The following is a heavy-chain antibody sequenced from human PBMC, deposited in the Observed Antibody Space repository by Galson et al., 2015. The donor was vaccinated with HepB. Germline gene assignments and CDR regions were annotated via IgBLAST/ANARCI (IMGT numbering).Heavy chain of an antibody. D-gene: IGHD1-14*01. CDR3: TTDPETVLR. J-gene: IGHJ4*02. CDR2: IKSRADGGTA. V-gene: IGHV3-15*01. Sequence: SLRLSCAASGLTFSNAWMSWVRQAPGKGLEWVGRIKSRADGGTADYAAPVKGRFIISRDDSKNTLYLQMNSLKIEDTAVYFCTTDPETVLRWGRGTLVTVSS. CDR1: GLTFSNAW.